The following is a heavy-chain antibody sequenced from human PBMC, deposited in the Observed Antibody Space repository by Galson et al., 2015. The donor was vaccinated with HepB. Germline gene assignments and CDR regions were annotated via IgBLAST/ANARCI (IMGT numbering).Heavy chain of an antibody. J-gene: IGHJ4*02. Sequence: ETLSLTCAVSGGSISSSSYYWGWIRQPPGKGLEWIGNIYYTGSTYYSPSLKSRVTISVDTSKNQFSLKLSSVTVADTAIYYCARDHWPLHFDYWGQGTLVTVSA. V-gene: IGHV4-39*07. CDR3: ARDHWPLHFDY. CDR2: IYYTGST. D-gene: IGHD1-1*01. CDR1: GGSISSSSYY.